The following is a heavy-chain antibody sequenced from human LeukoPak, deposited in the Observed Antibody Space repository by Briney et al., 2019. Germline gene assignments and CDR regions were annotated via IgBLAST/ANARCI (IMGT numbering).Heavy chain of an antibody. CDR3: ARDNSGSYYGA. D-gene: IGHD1-26*01. CDR1: RYTFTGYY. CDR2: INPNSGGT. V-gene: IGHV1-2*06. J-gene: IGHJ5*02. Sequence: ASVKVSCKDSRYTFTGYYMHWVRQAPGQGLEWMGRINPNSGGTNYAQKFQGRVTMTRDTSISTAYMELSRLRSDDTAVYYCARDNSGSYYGAWGQGTLVTVYS.